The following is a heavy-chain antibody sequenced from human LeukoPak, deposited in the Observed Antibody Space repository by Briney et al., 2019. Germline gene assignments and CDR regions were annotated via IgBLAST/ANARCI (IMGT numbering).Heavy chain of an antibody. D-gene: IGHD3-16*01. CDR2: IYTSGST. V-gene: IGHV4-4*07. CDR1: SGSIRDYY. CDR3: ARVEDYATNYYYYYMDV. J-gene: IGHJ6*03. Sequence: PSETLSLTCTVSSGSIRDYYWNWIRQPAGKGLEWIGRIYTSGSTNYNPSLKSRVTISVDRSKNQFSLKLSSVTAADTAVYYCARVEDYATNYYYYYMDVWGKGTTVTVSS.